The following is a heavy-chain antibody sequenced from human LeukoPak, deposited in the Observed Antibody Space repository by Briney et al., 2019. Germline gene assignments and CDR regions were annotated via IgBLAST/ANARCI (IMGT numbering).Heavy chain of an antibody. D-gene: IGHD3-22*01. CDR3: ASSYYYDSSGSIGYFDS. CDR2: IYYSGST. V-gene: IGHV4-39*01. Sequence: SETLSLTCTVSGGSISSSSYYWGWIRQPPGKGLEWIGSIYYSGSTYYNPSLKSRVTISVDTSRNQFSLKLSSVTAADTAVYYCASSYYYDSSGSIGYFDSWGQGTLVTVS. J-gene: IGHJ4*02. CDR1: GGSISSSSYY.